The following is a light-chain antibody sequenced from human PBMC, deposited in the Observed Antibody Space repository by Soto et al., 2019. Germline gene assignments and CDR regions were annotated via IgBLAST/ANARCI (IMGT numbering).Light chain of an antibody. J-gene: IGKJ4*01. Sequence: EIVLTQSPATLSLSPGERATLSCRASQSVSSFLAWSQQKPGQAPRLLIFDTSNRATDIPARFSGSGSGTDFTLTISSLEPEDFAVYYCQQRSNPLLTFGGGTKVEIK. CDR1: QSVSSF. CDR2: DTS. CDR3: QQRSNPLLT. V-gene: IGKV3-11*01.